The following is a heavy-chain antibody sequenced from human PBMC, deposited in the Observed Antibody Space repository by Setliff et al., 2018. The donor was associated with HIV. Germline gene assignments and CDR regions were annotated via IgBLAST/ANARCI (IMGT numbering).Heavy chain of an antibody. V-gene: IGHV3-11*01. CDR2: ISRDGNTI. D-gene: IGHD4-17*01. Sequence: LRLSCAASGFTFSDYYMSWLRQAPGKGLEWVSYISRDGNTIYYADSVKGRFTISRDNAKSSLYLQLNSLRPEDTAVYYCARDKDEDYGSTSFDYWGQGILVTVSS. CDR3: ARDKDEDYGSTSFDY. CDR1: GFTFSDYY. J-gene: IGHJ4*02.